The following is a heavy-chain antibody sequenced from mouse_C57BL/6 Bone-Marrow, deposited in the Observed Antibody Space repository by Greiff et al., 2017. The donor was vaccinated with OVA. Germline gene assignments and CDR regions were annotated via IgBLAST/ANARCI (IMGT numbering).Heavy chain of an antibody. J-gene: IGHJ1*03. CDR2: IDPANGNT. V-gene: IGHV14-3*01. D-gene: IGHD1-1*01. CDR1: GFTIKNTY. CDR3: ARSTIYYGSSPSEYFDV. Sequence: VQLQQSVAELVRPGASVKLSCTASGFTIKNTYMHWVKQRPEQGLEWIGRIDPANGNTKYAPKFQGKATITADTSSNTAYLQLSSLTSEDTAIYYCARSTIYYGSSPSEYFDVWGTGTTVTVSS.